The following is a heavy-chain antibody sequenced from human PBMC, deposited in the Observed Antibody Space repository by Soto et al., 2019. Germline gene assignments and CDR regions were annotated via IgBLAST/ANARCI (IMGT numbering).Heavy chain of an antibody. Sequence: GKGLEWIGYIYYSGSTNYNHSLKSRVTITVDTSKNQFSLKPSSVTAADTAVYYCARYDYVWGSYRNPCFAPWGHGTLVTVS. CDR3: ARYDYVWGSYRNPCFAP. J-gene: IGHJ5*02. D-gene: IGHD3-16*02. V-gene: IGHV4-59*08. CDR2: IYYSGST.